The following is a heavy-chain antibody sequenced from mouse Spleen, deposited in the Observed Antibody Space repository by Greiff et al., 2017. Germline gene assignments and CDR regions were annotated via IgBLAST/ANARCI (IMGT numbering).Heavy chain of an antibody. V-gene: IGHV1-15*01. J-gene: IGHJ4*01. D-gene: IGHD2-3*01. Sequence: QVQLQQSGAELVRPGASVTLSCKASGYTFTDYEMHWVKQTPVHGLEWIGAIDPETGGTAYNQKFKGKATLTADTSSSTAYMQLSSLTSEDSAIYYCARSPIYDGPLGAMDYWGQGTSVTVSS. CDR1: GYTFTDYE. CDR2: IDPETGGT. CDR3: ARSPIYDGPLGAMDY.